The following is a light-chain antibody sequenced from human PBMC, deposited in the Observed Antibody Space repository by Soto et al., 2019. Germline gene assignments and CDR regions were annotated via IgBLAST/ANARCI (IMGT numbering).Light chain of an antibody. Sequence: DIXXXXXPXFLSASVGDRVTITCRTSQDISSYLAWYQQKPGKAPQLLISAASTLQSGVPSRFSGSGSGTEFTLTISSLQPEDFATYYCQQLKSYPLSFGGGTKVEI. CDR2: AAS. CDR3: QQLKSYPLS. J-gene: IGKJ4*01. CDR1: QDISSY. V-gene: IGKV1-9*01.